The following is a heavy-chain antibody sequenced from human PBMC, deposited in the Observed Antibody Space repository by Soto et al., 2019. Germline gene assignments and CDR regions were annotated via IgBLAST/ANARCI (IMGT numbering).Heavy chain of an antibody. V-gene: IGHV3-74*01. CDR3: VRSSSGCFDY. CDR1: GFTLSHYG. CDR2: LNYDGSST. Sequence: EVQLLESGGGLVQPGGTLPLSCAAAGFTLSHYGMHWVRQVTGRGLVWVSRLNYDGSSTHYADSVKARFTISRDNAKNTLYLQMSSLRAEDTAIYYCVRSSSGCFDYWGKGTVVTVSS. D-gene: IGHD5-18*01. J-gene: IGHJ4*02.